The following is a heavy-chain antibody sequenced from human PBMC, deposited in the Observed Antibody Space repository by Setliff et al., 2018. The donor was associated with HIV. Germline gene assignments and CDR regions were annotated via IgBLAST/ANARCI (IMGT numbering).Heavy chain of an antibody. CDR1: GFTFSSYA. J-gene: IGHJ6*03. CDR3: AKPPGPRPSLPMAV. CDR2: ISGSGGST. Sequence: GGSLRLSCAAYGFTFSSYAMSWVRQAPGKGLEWASAISGSGGSTYYAASVKGPFTISRDNSKNTLYLQMNSLRAEDTAVYYCAKPPGPRPSLPMAVWGKGTTVTVSS. V-gene: IGHV3-23*01.